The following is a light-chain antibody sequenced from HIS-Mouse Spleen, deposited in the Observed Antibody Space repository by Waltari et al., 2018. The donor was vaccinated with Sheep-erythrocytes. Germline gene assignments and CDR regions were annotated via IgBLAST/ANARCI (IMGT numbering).Light chain of an antibody. V-gene: IGLV2-8*01. Sequence: QSALTQPPSASGSPGQSVTISCPGTTSDDGGYNYVPWYQQHPGKAPKLMIYEVSKRPSGVPDRFSGSKSGNTASLTVSGLQAEDEADYYCSSYAGSNNYVFGTGTKVTVL. J-gene: IGLJ1*01. CDR2: EVS. CDR3: SSYAGSNNYV. CDR1: TSDDGGYNY.